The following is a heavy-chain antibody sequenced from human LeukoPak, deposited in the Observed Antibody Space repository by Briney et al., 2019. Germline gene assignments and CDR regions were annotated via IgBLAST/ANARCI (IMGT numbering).Heavy chain of an antibody. V-gene: IGHV4-39*01. Sequence: SETLSLTCTVSGGSIGSSSYYWGWIRQPPGKGLEWIGSIYYSGSTYYNPSLKSRVTISVDTSKNQFSLKLSSVTAADTAVYYCARPGGGGSYFYFDYWGQGTLVTVSS. J-gene: IGHJ4*02. D-gene: IGHD1-26*01. CDR3: ARPGGGGSYFYFDY. CDR2: IYYSGST. CDR1: GGSIGSSSYY.